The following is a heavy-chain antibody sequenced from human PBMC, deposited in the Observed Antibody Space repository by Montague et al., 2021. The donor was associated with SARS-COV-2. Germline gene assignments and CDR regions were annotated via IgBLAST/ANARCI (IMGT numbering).Heavy chain of an antibody. J-gene: IGHJ3*02. Sequence: TLSLTCTVSGGSISSSSYYWGWIRRHPGKSLEWIGDIYYSGSTYYNPSLKSRVTISVDTSKNQFSLKLSSVTAADTAVYYCARDRYSGYVLDAFDIWG. CDR2: IYYSGST. CDR3: ARDRYSGYVLDAFDI. D-gene: IGHD5-12*01. V-gene: IGHV4-31*03. CDR1: GGSISSSSYY.